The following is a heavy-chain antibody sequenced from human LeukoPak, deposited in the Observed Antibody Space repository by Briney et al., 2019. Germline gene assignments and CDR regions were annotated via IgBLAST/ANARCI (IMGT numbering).Heavy chain of an antibody. CDR2: IKSETDGRTT. V-gene: IGHV3-15*01. CDR3: AKYDTSVNFDY. J-gene: IGHJ4*02. CDR1: GFTFTNAW. Sequence: PGGSLRLSCVASGFTFTNAWMSWVRQAPGKGLEWVGHIKSETDGRTTDYAAPVKGRFFISRDDSRDTLYLQMNSLKTDDTAVYYCAKYDTSVNFDYWGQGTVVIVSS. D-gene: IGHD3-22*01.